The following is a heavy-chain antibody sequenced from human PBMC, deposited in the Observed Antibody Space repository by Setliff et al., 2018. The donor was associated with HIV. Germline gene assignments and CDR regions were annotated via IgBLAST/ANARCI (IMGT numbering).Heavy chain of an antibody. J-gene: IGHJ4*02. V-gene: IGHV4-38-2*01. CDR2: IYQSGNA. CDR1: GHSISSGYF. Sequence: SETLSLTCAASGHSISSGYFCGWIRQTPGKGLEWIGNIYQSGNAYYNPSLKSRVTISVDTSRNRFSLKLSSVTAADTAVYYCVTGYNSVWYSVFWGQGILVTVSS. CDR3: VTGYNSVWYSVF. D-gene: IGHD6-13*01.